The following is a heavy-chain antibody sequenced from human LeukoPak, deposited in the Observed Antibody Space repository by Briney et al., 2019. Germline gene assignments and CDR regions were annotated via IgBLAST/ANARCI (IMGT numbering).Heavy chain of an antibody. CDR1: GGSFSGYY. Sequence: TSETLSLTCAVYGGSFSGYYWSWIRQPPGKGLEWIGEINHSGSTNYNPSLKSRVTISVDTSKNQFSLKLSSVTAADTAVYYCARGRGMVRGVIIPGRTYYFDYWGQGTLVTVSS. D-gene: IGHD3-10*01. J-gene: IGHJ4*02. CDR2: INHSGST. V-gene: IGHV4-34*01. CDR3: ARGRGMVRGVIIPGRTYYFDY.